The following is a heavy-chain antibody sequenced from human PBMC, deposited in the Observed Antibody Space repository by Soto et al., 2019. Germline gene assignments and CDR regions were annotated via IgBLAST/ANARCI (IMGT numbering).Heavy chain of an antibody. J-gene: IGHJ3*02. CDR3: ARGLGLLTGFPYDAFDI. D-gene: IGHD3-9*01. CDR2: INHSGST. Sequence: SETLSLTCAVYGGSFSGYYWSWIRQPPGKGLEWIGEINHSGSTNYNPSLKSRVTISVDTSKNQFSLKLSSVTAADTTVYYCARGLGLLTGFPYDAFDIWGQGTMVTVSS. V-gene: IGHV4-34*01. CDR1: GGSFSGYY.